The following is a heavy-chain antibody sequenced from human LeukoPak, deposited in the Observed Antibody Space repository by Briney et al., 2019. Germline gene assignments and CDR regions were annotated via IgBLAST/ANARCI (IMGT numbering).Heavy chain of an antibody. J-gene: IGHJ3*02. CDR1: GFTFSSYA. D-gene: IGHD4-23*01. Sequence: GGSLRLSCAASGFTFSSYAMSWGRQTPGKGLEWVSGIDPSGGGTYYADSVKGRFTISRDNSKNTLYLQMNSLRAEDTAAYYCAKISPLDYGGKPWALDIWGQGTMVTVSS. CDR2: IDPSGGGT. CDR3: AKISPLDYGGKPWALDI. V-gene: IGHV3-23*01.